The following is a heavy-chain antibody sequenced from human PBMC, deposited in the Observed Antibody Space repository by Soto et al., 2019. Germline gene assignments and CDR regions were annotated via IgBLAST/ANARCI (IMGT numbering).Heavy chain of an antibody. V-gene: IGHV3-23*01. D-gene: IGHD2-2*01. J-gene: IGHJ6*02. CDR2: ISGSGGST. CDR1: GFTFSGYA. CDR3: AKDRWIVPGLQDV. Sequence: PGWSLRLSCAASGFTFSGYAMSWVRQAPGKGLEWVSGISGSGGSTYYADSVKGRFTISRDNSKNTLYLQMNSLRAEDTAVYYCAKDRWIVPGLQDVWGQGTTVTVSS.